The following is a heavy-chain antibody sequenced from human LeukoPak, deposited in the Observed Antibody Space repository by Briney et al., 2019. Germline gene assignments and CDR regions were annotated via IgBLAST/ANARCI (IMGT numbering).Heavy chain of an antibody. D-gene: IGHD6-19*01. CDR2: ISSSSSYI. CDR1: GFTFSSYS. CDR3: ARTSSGWYRLVDY. J-gene: IGHJ4*02. V-gene: IGHV3-21*01. Sequence: GGSLRLSCAASGFTFSSYSMNWVRQAPGKGLEWVSSISSSSSYIYYADSVKGRFTISRDNAKNSLYLQMNSLRAEDTAVYYCARTSSGWYRLVDYWGRGTLVTVSS.